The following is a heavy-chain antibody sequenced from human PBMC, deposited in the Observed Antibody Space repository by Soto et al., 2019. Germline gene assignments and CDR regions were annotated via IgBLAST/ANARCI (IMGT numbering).Heavy chain of an antibody. J-gene: IGHJ4*02. CDR1: GGSISSSSYY. V-gene: IGHV4-39*01. CDR3: ARHKEGGYDFWSGYNS. CDR2: IYYSGST. D-gene: IGHD3-3*01. Sequence: QLQLQESGPGLVKPSETLSLTCTVSGGSISSSSYYWGWIRQPPGKGLEWIGSIYYSGSTYYNPSLTSRVTISVDTSKNQFSLKLSSVTAADTAVYYCARHKEGGYDFWSGYNSWGQGTLVTVSS.